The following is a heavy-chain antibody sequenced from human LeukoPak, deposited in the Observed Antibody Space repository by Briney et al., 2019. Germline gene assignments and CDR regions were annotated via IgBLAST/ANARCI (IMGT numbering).Heavy chain of an antibody. V-gene: IGHV1-18*01. J-gene: IGHJ4*02. Sequence: ASVKVSCKASGYTFTSYGISWVRQAPGQGLEWMGWISAYNGNTNYAQKLQGRVTITTDESTSTAYMELSSLRSEDTAVYYCARTNYGGNFFFDYWGQGTLVTVSS. CDR2: ISAYNGNT. CDR3: ARTNYGGNFFFDY. CDR1: GYTFTSYG. D-gene: IGHD4-23*01.